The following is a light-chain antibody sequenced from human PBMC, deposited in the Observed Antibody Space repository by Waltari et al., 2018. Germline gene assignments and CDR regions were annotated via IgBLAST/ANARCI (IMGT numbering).Light chain of an antibody. J-gene: IGKJ1*01. CDR3: QQYNNWLTWS. CDR2: GAS. V-gene: IGKV3-15*01. CDR1: QSVDSN. Sequence: EIVMTQSPATLSVSPGERATLSCRASQSVDSNLAWYQQKPGQAPRLLIFGASTRATCIPARFSGSGSGTEFTLTISSLQSEDFAVYYCQQYNNWLTWSFGQGTKVEIK.